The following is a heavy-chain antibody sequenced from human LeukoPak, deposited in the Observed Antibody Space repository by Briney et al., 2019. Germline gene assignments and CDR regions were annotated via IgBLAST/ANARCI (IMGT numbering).Heavy chain of an antibody. CDR2: IIPILGIA. CDR3: ARVSYDSSGYYYSLYYYYGMDV. Sequence: GASVKVSCKASGGTFSSYAISWVRPAPGQGLEWMGRIIPILGIANYAQKFQGRVTITADKSTSTAYMELSSLRSEDTAVYYCARVSYDSSGYYYSLYYYYGMDVWGQGTTVTVSS. V-gene: IGHV1-69*04. J-gene: IGHJ6*02. CDR1: GGTFSSYA. D-gene: IGHD3-22*01.